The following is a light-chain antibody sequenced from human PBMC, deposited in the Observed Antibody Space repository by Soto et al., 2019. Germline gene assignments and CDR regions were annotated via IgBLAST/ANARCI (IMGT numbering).Light chain of an antibody. CDR3: QQRRNWPIT. J-gene: IGKJ5*01. V-gene: IGKV3-11*01. CDR1: QSVSKY. Sequence: EIVLTQSPATLSLSPEERATLSCRTSQSVSKYFAWYQQKPGRAPRLLIYDASSRATGIPARFIGSGSGTDFTLTISSLEPEDFANYYCQQRRNWPITFGQGTRLEIK. CDR2: DAS.